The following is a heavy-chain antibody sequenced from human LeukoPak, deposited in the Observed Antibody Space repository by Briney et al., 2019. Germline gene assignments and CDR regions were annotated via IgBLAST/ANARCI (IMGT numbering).Heavy chain of an antibody. CDR1: GFTFDDYA. Sequence: GGSLRLSCAASGFTFDDYAMHWVRQAPGKGLEWVSGISWNGGSIGYADSVKGRFTISRDNAKNSLYLQMNSLRAEDTALYYCAKDAPSYDSSGYYTGLRAFDIWGQGTMVTVSS. D-gene: IGHD3-22*01. J-gene: IGHJ3*02. V-gene: IGHV3-9*01. CDR3: AKDAPSYDSSGYYTGLRAFDI. CDR2: ISWNGGSI.